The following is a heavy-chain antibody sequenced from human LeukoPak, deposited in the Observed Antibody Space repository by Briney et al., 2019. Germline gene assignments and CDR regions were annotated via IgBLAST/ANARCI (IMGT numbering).Heavy chain of an antibody. J-gene: IGHJ4*02. Sequence: GGSLRLSCAASGFTFSSYSMNWVRQAPGKGLEWVSSISSSSSYIYYADSVKGRFTISRDNAKHSLYLQMNSLRAEDTAVYYCARDLGGFGELLRRDYCFDYWGQGTLVTVSS. V-gene: IGHV3-21*01. D-gene: IGHD3-10*01. CDR2: ISSSSSYI. CDR3: ARDLGGFGELLRRDYCFDY. CDR1: GFTFSSYS.